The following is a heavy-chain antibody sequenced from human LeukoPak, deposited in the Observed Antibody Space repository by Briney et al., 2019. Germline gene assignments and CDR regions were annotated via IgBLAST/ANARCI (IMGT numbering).Heavy chain of an antibody. CDR2: INHSGST. V-gene: IGHV4-34*01. J-gene: IGHJ6*03. D-gene: IGHD2-2*01. CDR3: AREIKGGYCSSTSYYAPPYYYYYMDV. Sequence: ASETLSLTCAVYGGSFSGYYWSWIRQPPGKGLEWIGEINHSGSTNYNPSLKSRVTISVDTSKNQFSLKLSSVTAADTAVYYCAREIKGGYCSSTSYYAPPYYYYYMDVWGKGTTVTVSS. CDR1: GGSFSGYY.